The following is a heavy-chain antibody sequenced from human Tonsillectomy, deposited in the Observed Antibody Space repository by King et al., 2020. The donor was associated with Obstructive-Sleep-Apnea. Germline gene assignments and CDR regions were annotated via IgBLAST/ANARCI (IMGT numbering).Heavy chain of an antibody. CDR3: ARLVDEYGDYVNWFFDL. CDR1: GFTFSSYI. D-gene: IGHD4-17*01. CDR2: ITRDGSTR. V-gene: IGHV3-48*02. J-gene: IGHJ2*01. Sequence: VQLVESGGGLVQPGGSRRLSCVASGFTFSSYIMNWVRQAQGKGREWGSHITRDGSTRCYADSVKGRFTISSENVKNSLYLQMNSLRDEDTAIYYCARLVDEYGDYVNWFFDLWGRGTLVTVSS.